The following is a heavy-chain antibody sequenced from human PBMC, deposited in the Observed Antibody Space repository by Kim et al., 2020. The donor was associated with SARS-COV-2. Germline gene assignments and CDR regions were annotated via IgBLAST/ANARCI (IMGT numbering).Heavy chain of an antibody. CDR3: ARDGRYHPIARLPVGMDV. CDR1: GFTFSSYS. V-gene: IGHV3-48*02. D-gene: IGHD2-2*01. J-gene: IGHJ6*02. Sequence: GGSLRLSCAASGFTFSSYSMNWVRQAPGKGLEWVSYISSSSSTIYYADSVKGRFTISRDNAKNSLYLQMNSLRDEDTAVYYCARDGRYHPIARLPVGMDVWGQGTTVTVSS. CDR2: ISSSSSTI.